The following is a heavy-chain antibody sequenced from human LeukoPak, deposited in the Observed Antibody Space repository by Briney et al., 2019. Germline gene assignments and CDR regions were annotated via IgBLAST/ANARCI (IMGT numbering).Heavy chain of an antibody. J-gene: IGHJ6*03. V-gene: IGHV4-59*01. CDR1: GGSISSYY. CDR2: IYFTGST. Sequence: SETLSLTCTVSGGSISSYYWTWIRRPPGKGLECICYIYFTGSTNYNPSLKTRVTISLDTSKNQFSLKLSSVTAADTAVYYCARLRGVYYYDMDVWGKGTTVTVSS. D-gene: IGHD3-10*01. CDR3: ARLRGVYYYDMDV.